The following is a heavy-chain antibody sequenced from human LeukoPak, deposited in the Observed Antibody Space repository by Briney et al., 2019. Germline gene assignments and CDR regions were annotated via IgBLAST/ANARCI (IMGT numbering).Heavy chain of an antibody. CDR1: GFTFSSYT. CDR3: ARSGCSGGSCYGVFDY. J-gene: IGHJ4*02. Sequence: PGGSLRLSCAASGFTFSSYTMYWARQAPGKGLEYVSAISSNGGSTYYANSVKGRFTISRDNSKNTLYLQMGSLRGEDMAVYYCARSGCSGGSCYGVFDYWGQGTLVTVSS. V-gene: IGHV3-64*01. D-gene: IGHD2-15*01. CDR2: ISSNGGST.